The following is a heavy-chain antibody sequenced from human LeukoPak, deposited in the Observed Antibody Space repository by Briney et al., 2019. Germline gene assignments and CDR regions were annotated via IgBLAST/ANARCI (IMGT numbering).Heavy chain of an antibody. J-gene: IGHJ4*02. D-gene: IGHD3-9*01. CDR3: ARGLRVTYYDILTGYSRFGY. CDR2: INPNSGGT. V-gene: IGHV1-2*02. Sequence: ASVKVSCKASGYTFTGYYMHWVRQAPGQGLEWTGWINPNSGGTNYAQKFQGRVTMTRDTSISTAYMELSRLRSDDTAVYYCARGLRVTYYDILTGYSRFGYWGQGTLVTVSS. CDR1: GYTFTGYY.